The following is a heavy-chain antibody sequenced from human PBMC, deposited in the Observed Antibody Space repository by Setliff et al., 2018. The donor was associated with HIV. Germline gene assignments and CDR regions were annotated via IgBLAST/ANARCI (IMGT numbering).Heavy chain of an antibody. J-gene: IGHJ4*02. CDR3: ARATVYLPHY. CDR1: GYSISSGYY. Sequence: PSETLSLTCAVSGYSISSGYYWGWIRQPPGKGLEWIGSIYHSGSTYYNPSLKSRLTLSVDTSKNRFSLNLKSVTAADTAVYYCARATVYLPHYWGQGTLVTVSS. V-gene: IGHV4-38-2*01. CDR2: IYHSGST. D-gene: IGHD2-8*01.